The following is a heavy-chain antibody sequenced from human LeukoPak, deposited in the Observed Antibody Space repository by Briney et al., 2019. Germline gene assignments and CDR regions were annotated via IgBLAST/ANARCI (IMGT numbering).Heavy chain of an antibody. CDR3: ARLAYCSNDVCYSNYYYSMDV. CDR1: GYTFSSYW. Sequence: GESLQISCKGSGYTFSSYWIGWVRQMPGKGLEWMGIIYPDDSDTRYSPSFQGQVTISADKSISTAYLQWSSLKDSDTAMYYCARLAYCSNDVCYSNYYYSMDVWGKGTTVTVSS. J-gene: IGHJ6*03. V-gene: IGHV5-51*01. CDR2: IYPDDSDT. D-gene: IGHD2-8*01.